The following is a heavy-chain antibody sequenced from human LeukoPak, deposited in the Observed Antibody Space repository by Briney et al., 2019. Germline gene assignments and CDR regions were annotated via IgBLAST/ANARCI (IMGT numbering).Heavy chain of an antibody. Sequence: GGSLRLSCEASGFSFSDHWMGRVRQAPGKGLECVANIKHDGSGKEYVDSVKGRFTISRDNAKNSVYLEMSSLRAEDTAVYYCAKWRWRQSEYEDWGQGTLVTVSS. V-gene: IGHV3-7*01. J-gene: IGHJ4*02. CDR2: IKHDGSGK. CDR3: AKWRWRQSEYED. D-gene: IGHD5-24*01. CDR1: GFSFSDHW.